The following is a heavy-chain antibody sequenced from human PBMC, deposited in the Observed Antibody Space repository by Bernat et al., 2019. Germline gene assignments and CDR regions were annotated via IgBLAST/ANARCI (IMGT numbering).Heavy chain of an antibody. J-gene: IGHJ4*02. CDR3: ATQYYTSGASIDS. Sequence: EVQLLESGGVLIQPGGSLRLSCAASGFTFSNHVLSWVRQAPGKGLEWVSTIGSTGSTYYAGSVKGRFTISRDNSKDTLYLQMDSLRAGDTAVYHCATQYYTSGASIDSWGQGTLVTVSS. CDR2: IGSTGST. D-gene: IGHD1-26*01. V-gene: IGHV3-23*01. CDR1: GFTFSNHV.